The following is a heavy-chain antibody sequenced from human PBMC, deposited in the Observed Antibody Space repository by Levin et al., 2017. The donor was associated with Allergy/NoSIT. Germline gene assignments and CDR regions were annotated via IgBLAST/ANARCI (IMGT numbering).Heavy chain of an antibody. CDR2: IYYSGST. Sequence: SQTLSLTCTVSGGSISSYYWSWIRQPPGKGLEWIGYIYYSGSTNYNPSLKSRVTISVDTSKNQFSLKLSSVTAADTAVYYCARARIITIFGVGKDFGVWFDPWGQGTLVTVSS. CDR1: GGSISSYY. V-gene: IGHV4-59*01. D-gene: IGHD3-3*01. CDR3: ARARIITIFGVGKDFGVWFDP. J-gene: IGHJ5*02.